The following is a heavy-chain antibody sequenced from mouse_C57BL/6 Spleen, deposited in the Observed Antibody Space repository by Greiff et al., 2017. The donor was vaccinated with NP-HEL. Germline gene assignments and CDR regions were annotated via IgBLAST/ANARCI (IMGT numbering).Heavy chain of an antibody. CDR2: IYPGDGDT. Sequence: VQLQQSGPELVKPGASVKISCKASGYAFSSSWMNWVKQRPGKGLEWIGRIYPGDGDTNYNGKFKGKATLTADKSSSTAYMQLSSLTSEDSAVYFCARSSYDYSYYFDYWGQGTTLTVSS. CDR1: GYAFSSSW. J-gene: IGHJ2*01. CDR3: ARSSYDYSYYFDY. V-gene: IGHV1-82*01. D-gene: IGHD2-4*01.